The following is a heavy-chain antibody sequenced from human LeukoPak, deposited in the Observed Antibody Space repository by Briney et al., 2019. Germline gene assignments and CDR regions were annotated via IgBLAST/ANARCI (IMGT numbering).Heavy chain of an antibody. CDR2: IYYNGST. CDR3: ARKGGHFDY. D-gene: IGHD2-15*01. J-gene: IGHJ4*02. Sequence: SEALSPTCTVAGGSISYYYWSWIRHSPRKGLEWIGYIYYNGSTNYNPSLKSRVTMSVDMSKNQFSLKLSSVTAADTAIYYCARKGGHFDYWGQGTLVTVSS. CDR1: GGSISYYY. V-gene: IGHV4-59*01.